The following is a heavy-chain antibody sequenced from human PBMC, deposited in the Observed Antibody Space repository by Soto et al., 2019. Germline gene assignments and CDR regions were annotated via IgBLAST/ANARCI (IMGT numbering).Heavy chain of an antibody. Sequence: QLQLQESGSGLVKPSQTLSLTCAVSGGSISSGGYFWSWIRQPPGKGLEWLGYIYHSWSTYYNPSLKSRGTQSVDTSKNQLSLKLSSVTAADTAVYYCARAIGWFGELLGGYYFDYWGQGTLVTVSS. CDR2: IYHSWST. V-gene: IGHV4-30-2*01. CDR1: GGSISSGGYF. J-gene: IGHJ4*02. CDR3: ARAIGWFGELLGGYYFDY. D-gene: IGHD3-10*01.